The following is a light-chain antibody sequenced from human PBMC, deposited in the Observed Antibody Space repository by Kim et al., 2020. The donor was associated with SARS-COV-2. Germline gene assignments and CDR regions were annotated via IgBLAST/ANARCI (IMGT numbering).Light chain of an antibody. CDR3: HQYGSSVYT. Sequence: VLTQSPGTLSLSPGERATLSCRASQSVSSSYLAWYQQKPGQAPKVLIYGTSSRGTGIPDRFSGSGSGTDFTLTNSRLEPEDFAVYYCHQYGSSVYTFGQGTKVDIK. CDR1: QSVSSSY. V-gene: IGKV3-20*01. CDR2: GTS. J-gene: IGKJ1*01.